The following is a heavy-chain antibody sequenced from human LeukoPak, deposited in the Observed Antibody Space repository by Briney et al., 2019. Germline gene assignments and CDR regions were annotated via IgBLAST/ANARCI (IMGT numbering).Heavy chain of an antibody. J-gene: IGHJ6*03. CDR3: AKDRSLSIAAHMDV. D-gene: IGHD6-6*01. V-gene: IGHV3-23*01. Sequence: GGSLRLSCAASGFTFSSYGMSWVRQAPGKGLEWVSAISGSGGSIGYADSVKGRFTISRDNAKNSLYLQMNSLRAEDTALYYCAKDRSLSIAAHMDVWGKGTTVTISS. CDR1: GFTFSSYG. CDR2: ISGSGGSI.